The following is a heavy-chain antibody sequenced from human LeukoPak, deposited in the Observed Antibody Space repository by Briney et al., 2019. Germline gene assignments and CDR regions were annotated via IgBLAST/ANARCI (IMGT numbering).Heavy chain of an antibody. Sequence: GGSLRLSCAAPGFTVISNYMSWVRQAPGKGLEWVSVIYSGGNTYYADSVKGRFTITRDNSKNTVYFQLDSLRAEDTAVYYCARTIPYGSGRQHPGKYYFDYWGQGTLVTVSS. CDR1: GFTVISNY. CDR2: IYSGGNT. V-gene: IGHV3-53*01. CDR3: ARTIPYGSGRQHPGKYYFDY. J-gene: IGHJ4*02. D-gene: IGHD3-10*01.